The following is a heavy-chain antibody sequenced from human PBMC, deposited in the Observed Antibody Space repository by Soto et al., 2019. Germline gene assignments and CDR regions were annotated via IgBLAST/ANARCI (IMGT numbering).Heavy chain of an antibody. CDR3: ARWSVGPTGTNAPVAH. CDR2: ILPVLGNT. V-gene: IGHV1-69*16. Sequence: QVQLVQSGPQVKKPGSSVKVSCTASGGTFGRYTISWVRQAPGQGLEWMGGILPVLGNTNVAQRFQDRLTLTADESTSTAYLELSSLRPEDTAVYDCARWSVGPTGTNAPVAHWAQGNLVTVSS. CDR1: GGTFGRYT. D-gene: IGHD3-10*01. J-gene: IGHJ4*02.